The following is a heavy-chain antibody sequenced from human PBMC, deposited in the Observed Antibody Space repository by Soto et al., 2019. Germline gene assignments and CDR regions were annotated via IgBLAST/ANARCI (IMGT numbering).Heavy chain of an antibody. Sequence: SETLSLTCTVSGGSISPFYWSWVRQPPGKGLEWIGYLYYSGNTNYNPSLKSRVTISVDASKNQVSLRLTSVTAADTAVYYSARVGGVAARTFDYWGQGTVVT. CDR3: ARVGGVAARTFDY. V-gene: IGHV4-59*01. J-gene: IGHJ4*02. D-gene: IGHD2-15*01. CDR1: GGSISPFY. CDR2: LYYSGNT.